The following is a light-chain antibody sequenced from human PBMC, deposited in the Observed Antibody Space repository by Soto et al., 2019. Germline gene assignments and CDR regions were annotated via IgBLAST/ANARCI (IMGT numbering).Light chain of an antibody. V-gene: IGLV2-14*03. CDR3: CSYTSSSTHV. CDR1: SSDVGGYNF. CDR2: DVN. Sequence: QSALTQPASVSGSPGQSITISCTGTSSDVGGYNFVSWYQQHPGKVPKLMIFDVNRRPSGVSDRFSGSKSGNTTSLTISGLQAEDEGDYYCCSYTSSSTHVFGSGTKVTVL. J-gene: IGLJ1*01.